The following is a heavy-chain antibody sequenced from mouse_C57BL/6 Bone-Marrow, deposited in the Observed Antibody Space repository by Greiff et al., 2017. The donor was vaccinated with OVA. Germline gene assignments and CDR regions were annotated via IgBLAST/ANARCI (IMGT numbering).Heavy chain of an antibody. D-gene: IGHD2-1*01. V-gene: IGHV1-64*01. CDR2: IHPNSGST. CDR1: GYTFTSYW. J-gene: IGHJ4*01. Sequence: QVQLQQSGAELVKPGASVKLSCKASGYTFTSYWMHWVKQRPGQGLEWIGMIHPNSGSTNYNEKFKSKATLTVDKSSSTAYMQLSSLTSEDSAVYYCAREGNGDYYAMDYWGQGTSVTVSS. CDR3: AREGNGDYYAMDY.